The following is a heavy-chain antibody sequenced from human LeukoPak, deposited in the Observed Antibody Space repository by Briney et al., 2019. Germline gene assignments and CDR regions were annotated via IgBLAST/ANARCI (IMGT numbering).Heavy chain of an antibody. V-gene: IGHV3-48*04. CDR2: ISSSSSTI. Sequence: GGSLRLSCAASGFTFSSYSMNWVRQAPGKGLEWVSYISSSSSTIYYADSVKGRFTISRDNAKNSLYLQMNRLRAEDTAVYYCARDPVTLNYYDSSGYYYRDMDVWGQGTTVTVSS. CDR1: GFTFSSYS. CDR3: ARDPVTLNYYDSSGYYYRDMDV. D-gene: IGHD3-22*01. J-gene: IGHJ6*02.